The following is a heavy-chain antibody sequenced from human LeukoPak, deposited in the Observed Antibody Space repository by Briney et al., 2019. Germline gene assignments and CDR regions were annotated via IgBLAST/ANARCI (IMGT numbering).Heavy chain of an antibody. CDR1: GGSISSYY. CDR2: IYYSGST. Sequence: SETLSLTCTVSGGSISSYYRTWIRQPPGKGLEWIGYIYYSGSTSYNPSLKGRVTISIDTSKNQFSLKLSSVTAADTAVYYCARGPRRITIFGVVTTPTFDYWGQGTLVTVSS. V-gene: IGHV4-59*12. D-gene: IGHD3-3*01. CDR3: ARGPRRITIFGVVTTPTFDY. J-gene: IGHJ4*02.